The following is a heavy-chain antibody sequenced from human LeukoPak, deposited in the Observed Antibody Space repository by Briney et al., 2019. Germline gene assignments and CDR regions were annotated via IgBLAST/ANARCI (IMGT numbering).Heavy chain of an antibody. D-gene: IGHD3-22*01. CDR2: INPNSGGT. V-gene: IGHV1-2*02. CDR1: GYTFTSYD. CDR3: AREQHYYDSSGYAPFDY. J-gene: IGHJ4*02. Sequence: ASVKVSCKASGYTFTSYDINWVRQAPGQGLEWMGWINPNSGGTNYAQKFQGRVTMTRDTSISTAYMELSRLRSDDTAVYYCAREQHYYDSSGYAPFDYWGQGTLVTVSS.